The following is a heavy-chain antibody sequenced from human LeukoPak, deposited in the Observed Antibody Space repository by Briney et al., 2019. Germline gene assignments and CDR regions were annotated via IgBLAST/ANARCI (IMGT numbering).Heavy chain of an antibody. V-gene: IGHV4-61*02. Sequence: SQTLSLTCTVSGGSISSGSYYGSWIRQAAGKGLEWIGRIYTSGSTNYNPSLKSRATISVDTSKNQFSLKLSSVTAADTAVYYCAREGRFGEGVDYWGQGTLVTVSS. J-gene: IGHJ4*02. D-gene: IGHD3-10*01. CDR1: GGSISSGSYY. CDR3: AREGRFGEGVDY. CDR2: IYTSGST.